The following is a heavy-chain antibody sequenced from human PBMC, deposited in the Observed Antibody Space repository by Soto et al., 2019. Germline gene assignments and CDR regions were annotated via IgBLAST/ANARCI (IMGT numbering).Heavy chain of an antibody. J-gene: IGHJ5*01. V-gene: IGHV5-10-1*01. D-gene: IGHD2-8*02. CDR3: ASFRVACGVVAFDS. CDR1: GYIFTTYW. CDR2: IDPSDSHT. Sequence: GESLKISCKGSGYIFTTYWIIWVRQMPGKGLEWMGRIDPSDSHTNYSPSFQGHVTISVDKSIGTAYLQWSSLRASDTAVYYCASFRVACGVVAFDSWGQATLVT.